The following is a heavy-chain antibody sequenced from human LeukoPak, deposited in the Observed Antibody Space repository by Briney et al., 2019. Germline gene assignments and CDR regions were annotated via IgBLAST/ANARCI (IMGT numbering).Heavy chain of an antibody. J-gene: IGHJ4*02. Sequence: SETLSLTCTVSGYSISSGYYWGWIRQPPGKGLEWIGSIYHSGSTYYNPSLKSRVTISVDTSKNQFSLKLSSVTAADTAVYYCARGQNYHNSRIVVDYWGQGTLVTVSS. CDR1: GYSISSGYY. D-gene: IGHD3-22*01. V-gene: IGHV4-38-2*02. CDR2: IYHSGST. CDR3: ARGQNYHNSRIVVDY.